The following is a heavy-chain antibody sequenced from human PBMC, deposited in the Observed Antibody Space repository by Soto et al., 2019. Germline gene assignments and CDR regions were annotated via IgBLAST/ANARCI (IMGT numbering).Heavy chain of an antibody. V-gene: IGHV3-30-3*01. CDR3: ARSSEQWLVLGSDY. CDR1: GFTFADYA. D-gene: IGHD6-19*01. Sequence: GGSLRLSCTASGFTFADYAMTWFRQAPGKGLEWVAVISYDGSNKYYADSVKGRFTISRDNSKNTLYLQMNSLRAEDTAVYYCARSSEQWLVLGSDYWGQGT. J-gene: IGHJ4*02. CDR2: ISYDGSNK.